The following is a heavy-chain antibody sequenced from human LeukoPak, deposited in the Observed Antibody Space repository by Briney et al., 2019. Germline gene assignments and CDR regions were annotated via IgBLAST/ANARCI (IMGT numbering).Heavy chain of an antibody. Sequence: SETLTLTCAVYGVSFSGYYWSWIRQPPGKGLEWIGEINHSGSTNYNPSLKSRVTISVYTSKNHFSLKLISVTAADTAVYYCARDRFGRVGAKFFQHWGQGTLVTVSS. CDR1: GVSFSGYY. CDR2: INHSGST. CDR3: ARDRFGRVGAKFFQH. D-gene: IGHD3/OR15-3a*01. J-gene: IGHJ1*01. V-gene: IGHV4-34*01.